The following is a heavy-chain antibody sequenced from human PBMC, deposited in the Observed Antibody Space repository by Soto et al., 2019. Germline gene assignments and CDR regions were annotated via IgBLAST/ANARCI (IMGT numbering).Heavy chain of an antibody. CDR1: GGTFSSYA. CDR2: IIPIFGTA. V-gene: IGHV1-69*13. J-gene: IGHJ4*02. CDR3: APWDSSGYWD. Sequence: ASVKVSCKASGGTFSSYAISWVRQAPGQGLEWMGGIIPIFGTANYAQKFQGRVTITADESTSTAYMELSSLRSEDTAVYYCAPWDSSGYWDWGQGTLVTVSS. D-gene: IGHD3-22*01.